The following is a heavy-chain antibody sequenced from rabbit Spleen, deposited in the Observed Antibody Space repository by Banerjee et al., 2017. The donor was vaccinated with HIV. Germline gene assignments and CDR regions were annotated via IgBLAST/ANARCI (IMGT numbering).Heavy chain of an antibody. Sequence: QSLEESGGDLVKPGASLTLTCTASGFSFNSGYDMCWVRQAPGKGLEWVGCINIITGKTVYATWAKGRFTISRASSTTVTLQMTSLTAADTATYFCARDTSSSFSSYGMDLWGPGTLVTVS. J-gene: IGHJ6*01. CDR1: GFSFNSGYD. CDR2: INIITGKT. D-gene: IGHD1-1*01. CDR3: ARDTSSSFSSYGMDL. V-gene: IGHV1S40*01.